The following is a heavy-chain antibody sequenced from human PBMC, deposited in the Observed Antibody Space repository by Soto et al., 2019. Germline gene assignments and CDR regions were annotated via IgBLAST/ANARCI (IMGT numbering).Heavy chain of an antibody. J-gene: IGHJ6*02. CDR2: INHLGSI. CDR1: GGSLSDYF. D-gene: IGHD3-22*01. V-gene: IGHV4-34*01. Sequence: PSETLSLTCVVSGGSLSDYFWSWIRQPPGMALEWIGEINHLGSINYNPSLKSRVTMSVDTSKNQFSLTLNPVTAADTAVFYCARMYYYDSSGYIGFMRYYGMDVWGQGTTVTVSS. CDR3: ARMYYYDSSGYIGFMRYYGMDV.